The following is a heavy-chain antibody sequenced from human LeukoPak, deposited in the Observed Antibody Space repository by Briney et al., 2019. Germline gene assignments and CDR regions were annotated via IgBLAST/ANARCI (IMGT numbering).Heavy chain of an antibody. J-gene: IGHJ4*02. CDR3: SEGNYFDY. CDR2: IKQDGSAK. V-gene: IGHV3-7*01. Sequence: GGSVRLSCAPSGFIFSNLWMSGVRHARGKAREWVGNIKQDGSAKYYVNFVKGRFTISRDNAKNSLYLQMNSLRAEDTAVYYCSEGNYFDYWGQGTLVTVSS. D-gene: IGHD3-10*01. CDR1: GFIFSNLW.